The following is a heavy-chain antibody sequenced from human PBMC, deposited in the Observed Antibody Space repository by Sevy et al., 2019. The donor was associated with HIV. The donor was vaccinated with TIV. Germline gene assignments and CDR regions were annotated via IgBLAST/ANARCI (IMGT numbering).Heavy chain of an antibody. CDR3: ARSFGYYDFRKDAFDI. D-gene: IGHD3-3*01. V-gene: IGHV1-2*06. J-gene: IGHJ3*02. CDR1: GYTFTGYY. Sequence: ASVKVSCKASGYTFTGYYMHWVRQAPGQGLEWMGRINPNSGGTNYAQKFQGRVTMTRDTSISTAYMELSRLRSDDTAVYYCARSFGYYDFRKDAFDIWGQGTMVTVSS. CDR2: INPNSGGT.